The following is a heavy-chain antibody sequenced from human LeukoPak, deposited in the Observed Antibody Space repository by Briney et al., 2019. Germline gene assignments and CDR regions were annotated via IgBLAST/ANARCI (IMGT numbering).Heavy chain of an antibody. D-gene: IGHD6-13*01. Sequence: PSQTLSLTCTVSGGSISSGDYYWSWIRQPPGKGLEWIGYIYYSGSTYYNPSLKSRVTISVDTSKNQFSLKLSSVTAADTAVYYCARDKPGIAAAGTPVYWGQGTLVTVS. CDR3: ARDKPGIAAAGTPVY. J-gene: IGHJ4*02. CDR2: IYYSGST. CDR1: GGSISSGDYY. V-gene: IGHV4-30-4*01.